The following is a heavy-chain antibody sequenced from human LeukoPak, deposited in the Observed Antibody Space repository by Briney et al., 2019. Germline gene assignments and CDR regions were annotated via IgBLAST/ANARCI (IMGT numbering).Heavy chain of an antibody. CDR2: ISHSGTT. J-gene: IGHJ4*02. CDR3: EREGEILGATIDS. V-gene: IGHV4-38-2*02. Sequence: PSETLSLTCVASAYSISSGYFWGWIRRPPGKGLEWIGSISHSGTTYYNPSFKGRVTISLDTSKNQFSLKLKSVTAADTAFYYCEREGEILGATIDSWGQGTLVTVSS. CDR1: AYSISSGYF. D-gene: IGHD1-26*01.